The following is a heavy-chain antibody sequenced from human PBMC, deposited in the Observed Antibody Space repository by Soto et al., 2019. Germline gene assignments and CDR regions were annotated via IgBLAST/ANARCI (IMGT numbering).Heavy chain of an antibody. D-gene: IGHD1-26*01. Sequence: EVQLVESGGGLVQPGGSLRLSCAASGFTFSGYYMDWVRQAPGKGLEWIGRSRNKDNSYYTEYAASVKGRFIISSDESRNSLYLQMNSLKTEDTAVYYWARYSVSYRRGLDYWGQGTLVTVSS. CDR1: GFTFSGYY. CDR3: ARYSVSYRRGLDY. V-gene: IGHV3-72*01. CDR2: SRNKDNSYYT. J-gene: IGHJ4*02.